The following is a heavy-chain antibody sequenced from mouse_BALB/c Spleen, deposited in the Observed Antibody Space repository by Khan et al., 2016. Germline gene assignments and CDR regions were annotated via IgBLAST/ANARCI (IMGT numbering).Heavy chain of an antibody. CDR1: GYTFTSYN. J-gene: IGHJ3*01. V-gene: IGHV1-12*01. CDR3: ASASYCYGSSFSRFVH. D-gene: IGHD1-1*01. Sequence: QVQLQQPGAELVKPGASVKMSCKTSGYTFTSYNMHWVKQTPGQGLEWIGTIYPGNGDTSYNQKFKGKATLTADKSSSTAYMQLSSLTSEDSAVFDGASASYCYGSSFSRFVHWGQGTLVTVSA. CDR2: IYPGNGDT.